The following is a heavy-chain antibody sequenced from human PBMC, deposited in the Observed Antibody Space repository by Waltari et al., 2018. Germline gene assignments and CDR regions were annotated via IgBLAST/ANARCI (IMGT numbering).Heavy chain of an antibody. CDR2: IYHSGST. CDR1: GGSISRGGYS. Sequence: QLQLQESGSGLVKPSQTLSLTCAVSGGSISRGGYSWSWIRQPPGKGLEWIGYIYHSGSTYYNPSLKSRVTISVDRSKNQFSLKLSSVTAADTAVYYCARMAGRAAFDIWGQGTMVTVSS. D-gene: IGHD3-10*01. V-gene: IGHV4-30-2*01. CDR3: ARMAGRAAFDI. J-gene: IGHJ3*02.